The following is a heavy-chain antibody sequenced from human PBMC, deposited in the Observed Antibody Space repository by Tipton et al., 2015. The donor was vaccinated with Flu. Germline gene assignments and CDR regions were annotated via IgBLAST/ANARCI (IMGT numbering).Heavy chain of an antibody. CDR2: FHSNGFN. D-gene: IGHD3-10*01. V-gene: IGHV4-61*02. J-gene: IGHJ4*02. CDR1: GASISSGSYY. Sequence: TLSLTCNVSGASISSGSYYWSWIRQPAGKGLEWVGRFHSNGFNDYNSSLESRVTVSVDTSKNQFSLSLKSVTAADTAVYFCARLLREYGLGRGFFDYWGQGTLVTVSS. CDR3: ARLLREYGLGRGFFDY.